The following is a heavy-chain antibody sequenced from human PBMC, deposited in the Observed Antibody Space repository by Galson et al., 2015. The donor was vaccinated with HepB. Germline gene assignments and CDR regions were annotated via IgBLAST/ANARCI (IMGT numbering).Heavy chain of an antibody. CDR3: AKAGPVSAVAGTRYYYGMDV. Sequence: SLRLSCAASGFTFSSYWMHWVRQAPGKGLVWVSRINSDGSSTSYADSVKGRFTISRDNSKNTLYLQMNSLRAEDTAVYYCAKAGPVSAVAGTRYYYGMDVWGQGTTVTASS. V-gene: IGHV3-74*01. CDR1: GFTFSSYW. D-gene: IGHD6-19*01. J-gene: IGHJ6*02. CDR2: INSDGSST.